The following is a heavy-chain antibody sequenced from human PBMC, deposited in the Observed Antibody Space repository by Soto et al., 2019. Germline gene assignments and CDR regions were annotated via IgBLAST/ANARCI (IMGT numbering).Heavy chain of an antibody. J-gene: IGHJ2*01. V-gene: IGHV3-30*04. CDR1: GFTFSNYA. CDR2: ISHDGGSE. CDR3: AGDRRAAPGDWVFDL. D-gene: IGHD6-6*01. Sequence: QVQLVESGGGVVQPGRSLRLSCAASGFTFSNYALHWVRQAPGKGLEWVAFISHDGGSESYADSVAGRFTISRDNSKNTLYREMNGLRAEDTAVYYCAGDRRAAPGDWVFDLWGRGTLVTVSS.